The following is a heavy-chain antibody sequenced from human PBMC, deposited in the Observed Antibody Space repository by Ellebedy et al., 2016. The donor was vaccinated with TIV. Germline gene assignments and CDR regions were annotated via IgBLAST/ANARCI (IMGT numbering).Heavy chain of an antibody. CDR2: INSDGSTK. V-gene: IGHV3-74*01. CDR1: GFTFSTNW. D-gene: IGHD1-26*01. J-gene: IGHJ5*02. Sequence: GGSLRLXXAAPGFTFSTNWMHWVRQAPGKGLVWVSRINSDGSTKTYADSVKGRFTISRDNAKNTLYLQMNSLRAEDTAVYYCTAILVGTTGRGSWGQGTLVTVAS. CDR3: TAILVGTTGRGS.